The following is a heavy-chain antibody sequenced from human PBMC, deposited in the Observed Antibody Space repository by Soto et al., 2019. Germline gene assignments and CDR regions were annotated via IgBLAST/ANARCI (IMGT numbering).Heavy chain of an antibody. J-gene: IGHJ4*02. Sequence: QVQLVQSGAEVKKPGASVKVSCKASGYTFSSYFISWVRQAPGQGLEWMGWISAYNGNTNYAQNTQGRVTMTTDTTTRTAYMDLGSLRSVDTAVYYCARDLPPVDCWGQGTLVTVSS. CDR2: ISAYNGNT. CDR1: GYTFSSYF. CDR3: ARDLPPVDC. V-gene: IGHV1-18*01.